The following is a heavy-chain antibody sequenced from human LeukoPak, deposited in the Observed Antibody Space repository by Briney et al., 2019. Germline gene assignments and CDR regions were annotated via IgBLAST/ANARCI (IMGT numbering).Heavy chain of an antibody. D-gene: IGHD2-2*01. J-gene: IGHJ4*02. CDR2: MNPNSGNT. CDR3: ARGSVVVPSASSFIDY. V-gene: IGHV1-8*01. CDR1: GYAFTSYD. Sequence: GASVKVSCKASGYAFTSYDINWGRQATGQGLEWMGWMNPNSGNTGYAQKFQGRVTMTRNTSISTAYMELSSLRSEDTAVYYCARGSVVVPSASSFIDYWGQGTLVTVSS.